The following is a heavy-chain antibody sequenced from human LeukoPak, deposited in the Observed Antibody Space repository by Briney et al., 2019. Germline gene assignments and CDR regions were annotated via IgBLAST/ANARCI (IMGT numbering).Heavy chain of an antibody. J-gene: IGHJ5*02. D-gene: IGHD3-3*01. CDR3: ARGATYYDFWSGYIGQQP. Sequence: GGSLRLSCAASGFTFSSYSMNWVRQAPGKGLEWVSSISSSSSTIYYADSVKGRFTISRDNAKNSLYLQMNSLRDEDTAVYYCARGATYYDFWSGYIGQQPWGQGTLVTVSS. V-gene: IGHV3-48*02. CDR1: GFTFSSYS. CDR2: ISSSSSTI.